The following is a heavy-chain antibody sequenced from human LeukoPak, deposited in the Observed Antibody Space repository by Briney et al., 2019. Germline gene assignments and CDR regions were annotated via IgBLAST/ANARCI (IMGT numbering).Heavy chain of an antibody. CDR1: EFTFSSYG. CDR3: AKDRVWFGELLPDY. V-gene: IGHV3-30*18. Sequence: GGSLRLSCAASEFTFSSYGMHWVRQAPGKGLEWVAVISYDGSNKYYVDSVKGRFTISRDNSKNTLYVQMNSLRAEDTAVYYCAKDRVWFGELLPDYWGQGTLVTVSS. D-gene: IGHD3-10*01. J-gene: IGHJ4*02. CDR2: ISYDGSNK.